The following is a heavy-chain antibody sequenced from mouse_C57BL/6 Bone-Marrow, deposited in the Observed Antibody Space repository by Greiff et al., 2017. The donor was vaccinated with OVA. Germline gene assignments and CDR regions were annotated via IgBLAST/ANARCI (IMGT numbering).Heavy chain of an antibody. CDR2: IYPGDGDT. CDR1: GYAFSSSW. V-gene: IGHV1-82*01. D-gene: IGHD4-1*01. CDR3: ARETGIPYYYDD. Sequence: LQESGPELVKPGASVKISCKASGYAFSSSWMNWVKQRPGKGLEWIGRIYPGDGDTNYNGKFKGKATLTADKSSSTAYMQLSSRTSEDSAVYVCARETGIPYYYDDWGQGTTLTVSS. J-gene: IGHJ2*01.